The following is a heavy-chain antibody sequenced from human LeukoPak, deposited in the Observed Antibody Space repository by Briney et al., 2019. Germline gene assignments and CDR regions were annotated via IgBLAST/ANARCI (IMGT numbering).Heavy chain of an antibody. V-gene: IGHV3-21*01. D-gene: IGHD2-2*01. CDR1: GFTFSSYS. Sequence: GGSLRLSCAASGFTFSSYSMNWVRQAPGKGLEWVSSISSSSSYIYYADSVKGRFTISRGNAKNSLYLQMNSLRAEDTAVYYCARDAYRSYQLLPLDYWGQGTLVTVSS. CDR2: ISSSSSYI. CDR3: ARDAYRSYQLLPLDY. J-gene: IGHJ4*02.